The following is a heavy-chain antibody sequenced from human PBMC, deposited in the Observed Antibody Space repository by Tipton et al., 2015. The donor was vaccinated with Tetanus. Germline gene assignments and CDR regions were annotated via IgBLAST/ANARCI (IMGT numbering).Heavy chain of an antibody. D-gene: IGHD6-19*01. V-gene: IGHV1-46*01. CDR3: ARLVKQWLVPEDY. CDR2: INPAGGGV. J-gene: IGHJ4*02. Sequence: QLVQSRAEVKKPGASVKVSCKASGYTFTNYFMHWVRQAPGQGLEWMGRINPAGGGVRYTHEFKGRLSMTRDTSTSTVYMELTSLRPDDTAVYFCARLVKQWLVPEDYWGQGTLVTASS. CDR1: GYTFTNYF.